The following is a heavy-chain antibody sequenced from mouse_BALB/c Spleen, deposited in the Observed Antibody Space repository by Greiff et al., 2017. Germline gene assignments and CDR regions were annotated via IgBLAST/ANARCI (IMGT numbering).Heavy chain of an antibody. V-gene: IGHV1S81*02. CDR1: GYTFTSYY. CDR2: INPSNGGT. CDR3: TRDLGRGYFDY. J-gene: IGHJ2*01. D-gene: IGHD4-1*01. Sequence: VQLQQSGAELVKPGASVKLSCKASGYTFTSYYMYWVKQRPGQGLEWIGGINPSNGGTNFNEKFKSKATLTVDKSSSTAYMQLSSLTSEDSAVYYCTRDLGRGYFDYWGQGTTLTVSS.